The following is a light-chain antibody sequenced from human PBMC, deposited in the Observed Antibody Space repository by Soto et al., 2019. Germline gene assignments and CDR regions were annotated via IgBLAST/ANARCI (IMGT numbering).Light chain of an antibody. CDR2: AAS. V-gene: IGKV1-5*01. CDR1: QSISSW. CDR3: QQLNSYPIP. J-gene: IGKJ5*01. Sequence: DIQMTQSPSTLSASVGDRVTITCRASQSISSWLAWYQQKPGKAPKLLIYAASTLQSGVQSRFSGSGSGTEFTLTISSLHPEDFATYYCQQLNSYPIPFGQGTRPEIK.